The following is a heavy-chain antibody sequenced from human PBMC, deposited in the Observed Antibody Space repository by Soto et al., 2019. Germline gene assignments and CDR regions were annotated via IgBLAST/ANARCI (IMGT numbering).Heavy chain of an antibody. CDR2: ISAYNGNT. J-gene: IGHJ4*02. D-gene: IGHD3-3*01. V-gene: IGHV1-18*01. CDR3: VREVEIFGVIILNY. CDR1: GYTFISYG. Sequence: QVQMVQSGSEVKNPGASVKVSCKASGYTFISYGINWVRQAPGQGLEWMGWISAYNGNTKYAQRLQGRVTMTTDTSTSTAYLELRSLTSDDTAVYYCVREVEIFGVIILNYWGQGTLVTVSS.